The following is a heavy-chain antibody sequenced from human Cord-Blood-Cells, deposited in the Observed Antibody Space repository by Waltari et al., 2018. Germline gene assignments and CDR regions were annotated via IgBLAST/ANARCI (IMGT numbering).Heavy chain of an antibody. V-gene: IGHV3-30-3*01. CDR2: ISYDGSNK. CDR1: GFTFSSYA. D-gene: IGHD7-27*01. CDR3: ARGTFQNWGYFDY. J-gene: IGHJ4*02. Sequence: QVQLVESGGGVVQPGRSLRLSCAASGFTFSSYAMHWVRQAPGKGLELVAVISYDGSNKYYADSVKGRFTISRDNSKNTLYLQMNSLRAEDTAVYYCARGTFQNWGYFDYWGQGTLVTVSS.